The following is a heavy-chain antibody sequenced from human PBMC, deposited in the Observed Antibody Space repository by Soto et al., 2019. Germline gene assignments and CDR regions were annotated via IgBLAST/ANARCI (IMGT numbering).Heavy chain of an antibody. V-gene: IGHV1-46*01. CDR2: INPSGGST. D-gene: IGHD3-22*01. CDR1: GDTFTSYY. CDR3: GRDKEEGYSRGYYLAW. J-gene: IGHJ4*02. Sequence: QVQLVQSGAEVKKPGASVKVSCKASGDTFTSYYMHWVRQAPGQGLEWMGIINPSGGSTSYAQKYQGGVIMTRDTSTSTFYMELSSLRAEDTAVYYCGRDKEEGYSRGYYLAWWCQGSLVTVSS.